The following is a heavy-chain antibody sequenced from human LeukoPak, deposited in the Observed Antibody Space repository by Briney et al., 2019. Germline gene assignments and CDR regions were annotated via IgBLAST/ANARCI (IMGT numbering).Heavy chain of an antibody. CDR2: ISSSSSYI. CDR3: ARECGLRYFDWSLLDYGMDV. Sequence: GGSLRLSCAASGFTFSSYSMNWVRQAQGKGLEGVSSISSSSSYIYYADSVKGRFTISRDNAKNSLYLQMNSLRAEDTAVYYCARECGLRYFDWSLLDYGMDVWGQGTTVTVSS. V-gene: IGHV3-21*01. D-gene: IGHD3-9*01. J-gene: IGHJ6*02. CDR1: GFTFSSYS.